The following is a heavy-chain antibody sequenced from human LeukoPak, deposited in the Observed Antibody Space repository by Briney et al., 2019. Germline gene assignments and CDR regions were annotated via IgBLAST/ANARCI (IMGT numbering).Heavy chain of an antibody. D-gene: IGHD2-15*01. CDR1: GGSFSGYY. CDR2: INHSGST. V-gene: IGHV4-34*01. Sequence: SSETLSLTCAVYGGSFSGYYWSWIRQPPGKGLEWIGEINHSGSTNYNPSLKSRVTISVDTSKNQFSLKLSSVTAADTAVYYYARGLSAIVYWGQGTLVTVSS. J-gene: IGHJ4*02. CDR3: ARGLSAIVY.